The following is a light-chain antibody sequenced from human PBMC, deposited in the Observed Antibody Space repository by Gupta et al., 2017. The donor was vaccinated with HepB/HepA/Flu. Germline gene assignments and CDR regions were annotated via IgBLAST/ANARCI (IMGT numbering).Light chain of an antibody. CDR2: NDN. CDR3: VAGDNSMSAYV. J-gene: IGLJ1*01. V-gene: IGLV1-47*02. Sequence: QSVGTQPPSASGPPGQRVTISCSGSSSNVGRDTIYWYQQHTATTPKLLIYNDNRRRSGVPARFSGSKSGTSASLATSGLRAEDEADYYCVAGDNSMSAYVFGPGTKVTVL. CDR1: SSNVGRDT.